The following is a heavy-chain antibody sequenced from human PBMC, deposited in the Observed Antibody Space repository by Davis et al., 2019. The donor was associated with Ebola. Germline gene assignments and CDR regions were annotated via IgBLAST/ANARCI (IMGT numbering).Heavy chain of an antibody. Sequence: MPSETLSLTCAVYGGSFSAYSWTWIRQPPGKGLEWIGEINHSGSTIYNPSLRSRVTMSVDTSKNQFSLKVTSVTAADTGVYYCTRSLDSSSWYSSYGMDVWGQGTTVTVSS. CDR2: INHSGST. CDR1: GGSFSAYS. D-gene: IGHD6-13*01. J-gene: IGHJ6*02. V-gene: IGHV4-34*01. CDR3: TRSLDSSSWYSSYGMDV.